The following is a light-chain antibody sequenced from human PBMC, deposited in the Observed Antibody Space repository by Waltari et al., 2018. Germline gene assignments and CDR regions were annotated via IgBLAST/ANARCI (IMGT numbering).Light chain of an antibody. J-gene: IGKJ4*01. Sequence: DIQMTQSPSSPSASVGDRVTITCRASQSISSYLNWYQQKPGKAPKLLIYAASSLQSGVPSRFSGSGSGTDFTLTISSLQPEDFAPYYCQQSYSTPLTVGGGTKVEIK. CDR3: QQSYSTPLT. CDR1: QSISSY. CDR2: AAS. V-gene: IGKV1-39*01.